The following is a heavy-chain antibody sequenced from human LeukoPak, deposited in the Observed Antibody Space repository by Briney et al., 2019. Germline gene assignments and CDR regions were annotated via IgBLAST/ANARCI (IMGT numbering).Heavy chain of an antibody. J-gene: IGHJ4*02. V-gene: IGHV3-74*01. CDR1: GFTFNLNR. CDR2: IETDGSTS. CDR3: ARRAGAYSHPYDY. D-gene: IGHD4/OR15-4a*01. Sequence: GGSLRLSCAASGFTFNLNRIHWVRQVPGKGLEWISWIETDGSTSGYLRSVQGRFTVSRDNAKSTVHLQMNSLRAEDTAVYYCARRAGAYSHPYDYWGQGTLVTVSS.